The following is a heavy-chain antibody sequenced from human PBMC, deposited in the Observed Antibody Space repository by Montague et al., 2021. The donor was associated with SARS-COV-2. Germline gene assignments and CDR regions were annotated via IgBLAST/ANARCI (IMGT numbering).Heavy chain of an antibody. V-gene: IGHV3-30*04. D-gene: IGHD3-16*02. CDR2: VSYDGSNK. Sequence: SLRLSCVAYGFTFSSYAMHWVRQAPGKGLEWVAVVSYDGSNKYYXDSXKGRLTISRDNSKNMLYLQMNSLRAEDTAVYYCARDNYDYVWGSYRYIYWGQGTLVTVSS. CDR1: GFTFSSYA. J-gene: IGHJ4*02. CDR3: ARDNYDYVWGSYRYIY.